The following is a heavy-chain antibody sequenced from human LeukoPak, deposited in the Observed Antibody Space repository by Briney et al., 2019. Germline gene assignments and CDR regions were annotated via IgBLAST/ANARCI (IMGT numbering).Heavy chain of an antibody. CDR1: GYTLTELS. CDR2: FDPEDGET. J-gene: IGHJ3*02. D-gene: IGHD3-10*01. V-gene: IGHV1-24*01. CDR3: ATDLKGSGSYSDAFDI. Sequence: ASVKVSCKVSGYTLTELSMHWVRQAPGKGLEWMGGFDPEDGETIYAQKFQGRVTMTEDTSTDTAYMELSSLRSEDTAVYYCATDLKGSGSYSDAFDIWGQGTMVTVSS.